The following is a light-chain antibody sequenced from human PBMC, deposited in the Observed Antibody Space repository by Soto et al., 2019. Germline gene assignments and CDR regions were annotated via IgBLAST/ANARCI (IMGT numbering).Light chain of an antibody. CDR2: GAS. J-gene: IGKJ4*01. V-gene: IGKV3-20*01. CDR1: QSVSSNY. Sequence: DIVLAQSPGTLSVSPGERATLSCSASQSVSSNYLAWYQQKPGQAPRLLIYGASSRATGVPDRFSASGSGTDFTLTISRLEPEDFAVYYCQQYGGSPATFGGGTKVEI. CDR3: QQYGGSPAT.